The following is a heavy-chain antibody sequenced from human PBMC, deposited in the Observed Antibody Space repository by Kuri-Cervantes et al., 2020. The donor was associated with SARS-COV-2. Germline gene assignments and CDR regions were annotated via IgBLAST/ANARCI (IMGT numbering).Heavy chain of an antibody. Sequence: SETLSLTCTVSGGSISSGGYYWSWIRQHPGKGLEWIGYIYYSGSTYYNPSLKGRVTISVDTSKNQFSLKLSSVTAADTAVYYCARDQGSYYDSSGYIYGMDVWGQGTTVTVSS. CDR3: ARDQGSYYDSSGYIYGMDV. D-gene: IGHD3-22*01. V-gene: IGHV4-31*03. CDR1: GGSISSGGYY. CDR2: IYYSGST. J-gene: IGHJ6*02.